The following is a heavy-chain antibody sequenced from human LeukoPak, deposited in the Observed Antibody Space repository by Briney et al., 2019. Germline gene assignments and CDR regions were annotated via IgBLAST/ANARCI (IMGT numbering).Heavy chain of an antibody. J-gene: IGHJ3*02. CDR3: ARDISLTMVRGAGRAFDI. CDR1: GGSISSYY. CDR2: IYTSGST. V-gene: IGHV4-4*07. D-gene: IGHD3-10*01. Sequence: PSETLSLTCTVSGGSISSYYWSWIRQPAGKGLEWIGRIYTSGSTNYNPSLKSRVTMSVDTYKNQFCLKLRSVTAADTAVYYCARDISLTMVRGAGRAFDIWGQGTMVTVSS.